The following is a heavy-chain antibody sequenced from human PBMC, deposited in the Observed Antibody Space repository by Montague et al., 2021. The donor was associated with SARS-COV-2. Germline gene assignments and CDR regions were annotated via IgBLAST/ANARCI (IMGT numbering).Heavy chain of an antibody. Sequence: SETLSLTCTVSGDSIRNYFWSWIRQPPGKGLEWIGYIYYYGNTHYKPSLKSRATISIDTSRNLFSLQLRSVTAADTAVYFCAKDFGSASITPTYWGQGVLVIVSS. J-gene: IGHJ4*02. CDR2: IYYYGNT. V-gene: IGHV4-59*01. CDR1: GDSIRNYF. D-gene: IGHD3-10*01. CDR3: AKDFGSASITPTY.